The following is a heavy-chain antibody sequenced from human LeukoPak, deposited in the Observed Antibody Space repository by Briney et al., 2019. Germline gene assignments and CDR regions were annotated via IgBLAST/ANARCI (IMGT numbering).Heavy chain of an antibody. V-gene: IGHV4-34*01. CDR3: ARITTYCGGDCYSVFDY. CDR1: SGSFSGYY. D-gene: IGHD2-21*02. Sequence: SETLSLTCAVYSGSFSGYYWSWIRQPPGKGLEWIGEINHSRSTNYNPSLKSRVTISVDTSKNQFSLKLSSVTAADTAVYYCARITTYCGGDCYSVFDYWGQGTLVTVSS. J-gene: IGHJ4*02. CDR2: INHSRST.